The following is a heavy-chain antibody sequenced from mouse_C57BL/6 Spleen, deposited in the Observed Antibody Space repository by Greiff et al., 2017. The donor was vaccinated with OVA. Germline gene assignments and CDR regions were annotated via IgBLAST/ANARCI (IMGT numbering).Heavy chain of an antibody. J-gene: IGHJ1*03. Sequence: QVQLQQSGAELVKPGASVKISCKASGYAFSSYWMNWVKQRPGQGLEWIGQIYPGDGDTNYNGKFKGKATLTADKSSSTAYMQLSSLTSEDSAVYFCARELQRWYFDVWGTGTTVTVSS. CDR3: ARELQRWYFDV. CDR2: IYPGDGDT. CDR1: GYAFSSYW. V-gene: IGHV1-80*01. D-gene: IGHD1-1*01.